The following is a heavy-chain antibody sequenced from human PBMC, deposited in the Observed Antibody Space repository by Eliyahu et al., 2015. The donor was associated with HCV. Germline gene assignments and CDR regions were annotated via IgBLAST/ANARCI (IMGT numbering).Heavy chain of an antibody. CDR2: TFYRSKWYN. V-gene: IGHV6-1*01. J-gene: IGHJ1*01. CDR3: ARGDYISSWTPEYLQH. Sequence: QVQLQQSGPGLVKPSQPLXLTCAIXXDSVXSNSAAWHWIRQSPSRGLEWLGRTFYRSKWYNDYAVSVKSRITINPDTFKNQFSLQLNSVTPEDTAVYYCARGDYISSWTPEYLQHWGQGTLVTVSS. CDR1: XDSVXSNSAA. D-gene: IGHD6-13*01.